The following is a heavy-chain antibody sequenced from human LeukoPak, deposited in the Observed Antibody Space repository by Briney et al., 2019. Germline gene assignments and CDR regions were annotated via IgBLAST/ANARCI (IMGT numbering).Heavy chain of an antibody. V-gene: IGHV5-51*01. Sequence: ESPKISCKGSGYSFTSYWIGWVRQMPGKGLEWMGIIYPGGSDTRYSPSFQGQVTISADKSISTAYLQWSSLKASDTAMYYCARRAYCGGDCYYDWGQGTLVTVSS. J-gene: IGHJ4*02. CDR1: GYSFTSYW. D-gene: IGHD2-21*02. CDR2: IYPGGSDT. CDR3: ARRAYCGGDCYYD.